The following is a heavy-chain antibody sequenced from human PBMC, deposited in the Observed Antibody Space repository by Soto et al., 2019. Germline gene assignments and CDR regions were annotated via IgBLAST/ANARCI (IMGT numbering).Heavy chain of an antibody. D-gene: IGHD6-13*01. CDR3: AKDLGAAGAFDY. V-gene: IGHV3-23*01. Sequence: EVQLLESGGGLVQPGGSLRLSCAASGFDFSAYAMSWVRLAPGKGLEWVSAITGRGDTTDYADSVKGRFTISRDNSKNTLYLQMNSLRAEDTAVYYCAKDLGAAGAFDYWGQGTLVTVSS. J-gene: IGHJ4*02. CDR2: ITGRGDTT. CDR1: GFDFSAYA.